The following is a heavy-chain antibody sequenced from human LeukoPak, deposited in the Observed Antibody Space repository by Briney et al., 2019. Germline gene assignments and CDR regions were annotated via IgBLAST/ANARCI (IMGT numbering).Heavy chain of an antibody. CDR1: GFPFSGYW. J-gene: IGHJ4*02. V-gene: IGHV3-7*01. CDR3: ARGRRYSSGWYWDY. Sequence: GGSLRLSCAASGFPFSGYWMSWVRQAPGRGLEWVANIKHDGSEKYSVDSVKGRLNISRDNAKNSLYLQLNTLRAEDTAVYYCARGRRYSSGWYWDYWGQGTLVTVSS. CDR2: IKHDGSEK. D-gene: IGHD6-19*01.